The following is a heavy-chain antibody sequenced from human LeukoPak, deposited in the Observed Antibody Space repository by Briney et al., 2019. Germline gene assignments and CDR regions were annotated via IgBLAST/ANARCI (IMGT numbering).Heavy chain of an antibody. Sequence: GASVKVSCKASGGTFSSYAISWVRQAPGQGPDWMGGIIPIFGTANYAQKFQGRVTITTDESTSTAYMELSSLRSEDTAVYYCARSLAPMIVVAQEAFDIWGQGTMVTVSS. J-gene: IGHJ3*02. CDR3: ARSLAPMIVVAQEAFDI. D-gene: IGHD3-22*01. V-gene: IGHV1-69*05. CDR2: IIPIFGTA. CDR1: GGTFSSYA.